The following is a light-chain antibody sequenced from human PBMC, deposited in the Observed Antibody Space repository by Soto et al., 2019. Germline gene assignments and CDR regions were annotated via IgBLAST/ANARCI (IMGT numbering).Light chain of an antibody. Sequence: EIVMTQSPATLSVSPGEGATLSCRASQSVDSSLAWYQQKPGQSPRLLMYGASTRATGIPARCSGSGSGTEFTLTISSLQSEDFAVYYCQQYKNWPPLTFGGGTKVEIK. CDR3: QQYKNWPPLT. CDR2: GAS. V-gene: IGKV3-15*01. J-gene: IGKJ4*01. CDR1: QSVDSS.